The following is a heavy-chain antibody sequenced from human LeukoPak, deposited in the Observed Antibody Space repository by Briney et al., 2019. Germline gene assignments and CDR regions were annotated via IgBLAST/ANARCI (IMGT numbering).Heavy chain of an antibody. J-gene: IGHJ4*02. V-gene: IGHV4-4*07. CDR1: GASVSTYC. D-gene: IGHD6-19*01. CDR3: ARIRGHSSDWYADDS. CDR2: ISISDGT. Sequence: ASETLSLTCTVSGASVSTYCWGWVRHPAGRWLEWLALISISDGTNYNPSLESRVSMSVDASKNQFSLRLTSVTAADTAVYYCARIRGHSSDWYADDSWGRGRLVTVPS.